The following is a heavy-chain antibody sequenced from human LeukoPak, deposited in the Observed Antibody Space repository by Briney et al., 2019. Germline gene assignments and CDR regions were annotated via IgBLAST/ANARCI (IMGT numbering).Heavy chain of an antibody. Sequence: SETLSLTCAVYGGSFSGYYWSWIRQPPGKGLEWIGEINHSGSTNYNPSLKSRVTISVDTSKNQFSLKLSSVIAADTAVYYCARGHGGSRTSSWYGRYFDYWGQGTLVTVSS. CDR3: ARGHGGSRTSSWYGRYFDY. D-gene: IGHD6-13*01. J-gene: IGHJ4*02. CDR1: GGSFSGYY. CDR2: INHSGST. V-gene: IGHV4-34*01.